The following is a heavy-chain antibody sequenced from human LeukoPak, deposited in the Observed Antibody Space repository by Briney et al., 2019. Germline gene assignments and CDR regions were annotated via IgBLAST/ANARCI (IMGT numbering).Heavy chain of an antibody. CDR2: INVGNGNT. V-gene: IGHV1-3*01. Sequence: ASVKVSCKASGYSFSTYAMHWVRQAPGQRLEWMGWINVGNGNTKYSQKFQGRVTITRDTSASTAYMELSSLRTEDTAVYYCARVVRRDGYNRFDYWGQGTLVTVSS. CDR3: ARVVRRDGYNRFDY. J-gene: IGHJ4*02. CDR1: GYSFSTYA. D-gene: IGHD5-24*01.